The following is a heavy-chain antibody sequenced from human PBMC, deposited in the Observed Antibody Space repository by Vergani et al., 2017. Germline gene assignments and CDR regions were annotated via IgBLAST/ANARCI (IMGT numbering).Heavy chain of an antibody. CDR2: ISSSSSYI. D-gene: IGHD4-23*01. Sequence: EVQLLESGGGLVQPGGSLRLSCAASGFTFSSYAMSWVRQAPGKGLEWVSSISSSSSYIYYADSVKGRFTISRDNAKNSLYLQMNSLRAEDTAVYYCATAAVVTPAYFDYWGQGTLVTVSS. CDR1: GFTFSSYA. J-gene: IGHJ4*02. V-gene: IGHV3-21*01. CDR3: ATAAVVTPAYFDY.